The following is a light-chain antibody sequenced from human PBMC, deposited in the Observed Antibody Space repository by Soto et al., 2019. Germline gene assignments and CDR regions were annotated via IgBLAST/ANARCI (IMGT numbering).Light chain of an antibody. CDR1: QGIRKD. CDR3: LQYNSYPWT. Sequence: DIQMTQSPSSLSASVGDRVTITCRASQGIRKDLGWYQQKPGKAPKRLIYGASSLQSGVPSRFSGSGSETEFTLTIGSLQPEDFATYYCLQYNSYPWTFGQGTKVEVK. CDR2: GAS. V-gene: IGKV1-17*01. J-gene: IGKJ1*01.